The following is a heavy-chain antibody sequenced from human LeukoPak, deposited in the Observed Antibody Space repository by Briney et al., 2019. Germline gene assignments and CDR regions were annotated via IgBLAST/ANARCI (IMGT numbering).Heavy chain of an antibody. J-gene: IGHJ6*02. CDR2: ISSSSSYI. CDR3: ARDPAYCSSTSCHYGMDV. CDR1: GFTFSSYS. D-gene: IGHD2-2*01. Sequence: GGSLRLSCAASGFTFSSYSMNWVRQAPGKGLEWVSSISSSSSYIYYADSVKGRFTISRDNAKNSLYLQMNSLRAEDTAVHYCARDPAYCSSTSCHYGMDVWGQGTTVTVSS. V-gene: IGHV3-21*01.